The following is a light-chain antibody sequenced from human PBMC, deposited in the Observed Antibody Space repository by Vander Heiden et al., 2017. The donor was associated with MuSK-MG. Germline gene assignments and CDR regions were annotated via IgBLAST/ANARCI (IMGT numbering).Light chain of an antibody. J-gene: IGKJ1*01. CDR3: QQYNDWPPVT. Sequence: EVVMTQSPATLSVSPGERATLSCRASQRISTNLAWYQQIPGQAPRLLIYDASTRATGTPARFSGSESETETEFTLTISSLQAEDFAVYYCQQYNDWPPVTFGQGTRVEI. CDR2: DAS. CDR1: QRISTN. V-gene: IGKV3-15*01.